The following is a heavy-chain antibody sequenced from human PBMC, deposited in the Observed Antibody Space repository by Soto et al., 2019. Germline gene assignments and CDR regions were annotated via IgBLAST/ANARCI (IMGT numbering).Heavy chain of an antibody. CDR1: GGSFSGYY. Sequence: QVQLQQWGAGLLKPSETLSLTCAVYGGSFSGYYWSWIRQPPGKGLEWIGEINHSGSTNYNPSLKSRVTISVYTSKNQFSLKLSSVTAADTAVYYCARGRGYSYGHFDYWGQGTLVTVSS. CDR2: INHSGST. J-gene: IGHJ4*02. D-gene: IGHD5-18*01. V-gene: IGHV4-34*01. CDR3: ARGRGYSYGHFDY.